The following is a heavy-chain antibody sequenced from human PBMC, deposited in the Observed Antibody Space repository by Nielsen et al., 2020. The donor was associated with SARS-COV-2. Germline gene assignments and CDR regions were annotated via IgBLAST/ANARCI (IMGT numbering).Heavy chain of an antibody. CDR1: GFTFSTFG. V-gene: IGHV3-23*01. J-gene: IGHJ4*02. CDR2: ISGSGNYA. Sequence: GGSLRLSCAASGFTFSTFGMTWVRQAPGKGLEWVSRISGSGNYADYADSVKGRLTVSRDNSKSTLYLQMDSLRDEDTAVYYCARDLELLTNYYVLDYWGQGTLVTVSS. CDR3: ARDLELLTNYYVLDY. D-gene: IGHD3-9*01.